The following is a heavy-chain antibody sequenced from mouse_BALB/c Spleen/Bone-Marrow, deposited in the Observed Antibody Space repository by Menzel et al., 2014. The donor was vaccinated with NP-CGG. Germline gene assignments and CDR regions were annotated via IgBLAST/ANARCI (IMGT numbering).Heavy chain of an antibody. CDR2: IDPSDSET. CDR3: ARRDNAPFAY. CDR1: GYSFTSYW. V-gene: IGHV1S126*01. D-gene: IGHD1-3*01. J-gene: IGHJ3*01. Sequence: QVQLQQSGPQLVRPGASVKISCKASGYSFTSYWMHWVKQRPGQGLEWIGMIDPSDSETKLNQKFKDKATLTVDKSSSTAYLRLSSPTSEDSAVYYCARRDNAPFAYWGQGTLVTVSA.